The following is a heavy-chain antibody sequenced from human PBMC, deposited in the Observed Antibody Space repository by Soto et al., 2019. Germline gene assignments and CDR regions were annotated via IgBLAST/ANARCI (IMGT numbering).Heavy chain of an antibody. V-gene: IGHV4-34*01. CDR3: ARRYSGYGDY. D-gene: IGHD5-12*01. CDR2: INHSGST. CDR1: GGSFSGYY. Sequence: PSETLSLTCAVYGGSFSGYYWTWIRQPPGTGLEWIGEINHSGSTNYNPSLKSLVTISVDTSKNQFSLKLSSVTAADTAVYYCARRYSGYGDYWGQGTLVTVSS. J-gene: IGHJ4*02.